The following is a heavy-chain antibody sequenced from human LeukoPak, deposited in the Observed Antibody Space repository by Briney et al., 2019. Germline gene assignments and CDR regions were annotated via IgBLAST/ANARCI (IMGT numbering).Heavy chain of an antibody. D-gene: IGHD1-26*01. CDR3: ARGSGSYTPFYF. CDR1: GFTFSSYW. V-gene: IGHV3-74*01. Sequence: PGGSLRLSCAASGFTFSSYWMHWVRQAPGKGLVWVSRINSDGSSTTYADSVKGRFSISRDNAKNTLYLQMNSLRAEDTAVYYCARGSGSYTPFYFWGQGTLVTVSS. J-gene: IGHJ4*02. CDR2: INSDGSST.